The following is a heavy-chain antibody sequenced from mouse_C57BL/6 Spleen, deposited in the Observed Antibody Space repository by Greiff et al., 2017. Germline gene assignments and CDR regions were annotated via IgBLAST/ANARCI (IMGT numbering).Heavy chain of an antibody. CDR3: ARGSPGFAY. J-gene: IGHJ3*01. CDR2: ISSGSSTI. CDR1: GFTFSDYG. V-gene: IGHV5-17*01. Sequence: EVHLLESGGGLVKPGGSLKLSCAASGFTFSDYGMHWVRQAPEKGLEWVAYISSGSSTIYSADTVTGRFTISRDNAKNTLFRQMTDLRAGDTAMYYCARGSPGFAYWGQGTLVTVSA.